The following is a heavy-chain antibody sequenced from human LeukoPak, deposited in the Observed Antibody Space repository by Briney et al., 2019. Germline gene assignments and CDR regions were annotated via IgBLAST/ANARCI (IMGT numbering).Heavy chain of an antibody. J-gene: IGHJ5*02. V-gene: IGHV4-59*08. Sequence: SETLSLTCTVSGGSISGYYWSWIRQPPGKGLEWIGYIYYSGSTNYNHSLKSRVTISVDTSKNQFSLRLSSVTAADTAVYYCARRSPYNYGSGSYRGTGGFDPWGQGTLVTVSS. D-gene: IGHD3-10*01. CDR2: IYYSGST. CDR1: GGSISGYY. CDR3: ARRSPYNYGSGSYRGTGGFDP.